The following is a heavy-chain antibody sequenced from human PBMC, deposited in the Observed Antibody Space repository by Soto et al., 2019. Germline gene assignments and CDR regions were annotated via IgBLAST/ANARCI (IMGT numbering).Heavy chain of an antibody. CDR1: GFSLSTSGVG. J-gene: IGHJ6*02. CDR2: IYWNDDK. V-gene: IGHV2-5*01. D-gene: IGHD3-3*01. Sequence: SGPTLVNPTQTLTLTCTFSGFSLSTSGVGVGWIRQPPGKALEWLALIYWNDDKRYSPSLKSRLTITKDTSKNQVVLTMTNMDPVDTATYYCAHSKRLNRDYDFWSGRRYYYYGMDVWRQGTTVTVSS. CDR3: AHSKRLNRDYDFWSGRRYYYYGMDV.